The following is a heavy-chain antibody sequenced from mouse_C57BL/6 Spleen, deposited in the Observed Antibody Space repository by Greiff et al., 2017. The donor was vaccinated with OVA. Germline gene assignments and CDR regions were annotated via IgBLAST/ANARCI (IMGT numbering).Heavy chain of an antibody. CDR3: ARSIYDGYLDD. CDR2: INPNNGGT. Sequence: EVQLQQSGPELVKPGASVKIPCKASGYTFTDYNMDWVKQSHGKSLEWIGDINPNNGGTIYNQKFKGKATLTVDKSSSTAYMELRSLTSEDTAVYYCARSIYDGYLDDWGQGTTLTVSS. CDR1: GYTFTDYN. V-gene: IGHV1-18*01. J-gene: IGHJ2*01. D-gene: IGHD2-3*01.